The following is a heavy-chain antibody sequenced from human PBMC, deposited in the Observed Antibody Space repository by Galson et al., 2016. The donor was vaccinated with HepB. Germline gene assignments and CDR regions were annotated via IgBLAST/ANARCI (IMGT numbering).Heavy chain of an antibody. CDR2: ITWDSIYI. CDR3: AKLPPPYCAGASCRAY. J-gene: IGHJ1*01. CDR1: GFSFHDYA. D-gene: IGHD2-21*01. V-gene: IGHV3-9*01. Sequence: SLRLSCAASGFSFHDYAMHWVRQAPGKGLEWVSGITWDSIYIAYADSVKGRFTISRDNAENSLYLQMNTLRVEDTAAYYCAKLPPPYCAGASCRAYWGQGSLVTVSS.